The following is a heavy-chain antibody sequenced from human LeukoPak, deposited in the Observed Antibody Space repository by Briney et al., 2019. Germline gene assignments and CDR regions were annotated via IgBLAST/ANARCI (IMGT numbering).Heavy chain of an antibody. CDR2: INHSGSA. Sequence: SETLSLTCTVSGGSISSSSYYWGWIRQPPGKGLEWIGEINHSGSATYNPSLKSRVTISVDTSKNQFSLKLNSVTAADTAVYYCARRQGRSGWYSWGQGTLVTVSS. J-gene: IGHJ4*02. V-gene: IGHV4-39*07. D-gene: IGHD6-19*01. CDR3: ARRQGRSGWYS. CDR1: GGSISSSSYY.